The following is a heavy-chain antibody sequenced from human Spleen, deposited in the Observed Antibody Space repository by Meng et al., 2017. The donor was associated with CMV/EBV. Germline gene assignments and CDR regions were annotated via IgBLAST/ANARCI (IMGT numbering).Heavy chain of an antibody. Sequence: QVQLQESGPGLVQPSETLSLTCTVSGGSVSSGGYYWTWIRQHPGKGLEWFGHIYYSGSTFYNPSLKRRVIISIDTSKNQFSLNLRSVTAADTAVYYCARVSSGWEYFDYWGQGTLVTVSS. CDR3: ARVSSGWEYFDY. D-gene: IGHD6-19*01. CDR2: IYYSGST. V-gene: IGHV4-31*03. CDR1: GGSVSSGGYY. J-gene: IGHJ4*02.